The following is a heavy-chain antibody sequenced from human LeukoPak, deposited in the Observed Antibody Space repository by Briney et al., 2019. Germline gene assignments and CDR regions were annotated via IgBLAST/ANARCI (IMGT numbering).Heavy chain of an antibody. CDR1: GFTFSSYS. D-gene: IGHD3-22*01. CDR3: ARVPYYYDSSGSY. V-gene: IGHV3-48*01. Sequence: GGSLRLSCAASGFTFSSYSMNWVRQAPGKGLEWVSYISSSSSTIYYADSVKGRFTISRDNAKNSLYLQMNSLRAEDTAVYYCARVPYYYDSSGSYWGQGTLVTVSS. J-gene: IGHJ4*02. CDR2: ISSSSSTI.